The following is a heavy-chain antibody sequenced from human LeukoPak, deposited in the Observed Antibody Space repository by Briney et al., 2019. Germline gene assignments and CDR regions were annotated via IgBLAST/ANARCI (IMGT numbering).Heavy chain of an antibody. CDR1: GFTFTSYW. CDR3: ARVRGYYDSSGYYSYYFDY. D-gene: IGHD3-22*01. Sequence: GGSLRLSCVASGFTFTSYWMSWVRQAPGKGLEWVANIKQDGSEKYYVDSVRGRFTISRDNAKNPLYLQMNSLRAEDTAVYNRARVRGYYDSSGYYSYYFDYWGQGTLVTVSS. CDR2: IKQDGSEK. V-gene: IGHV3-7*01. J-gene: IGHJ4*02.